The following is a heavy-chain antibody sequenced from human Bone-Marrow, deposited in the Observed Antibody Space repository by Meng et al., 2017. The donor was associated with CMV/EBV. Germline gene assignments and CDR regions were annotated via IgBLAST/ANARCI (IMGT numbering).Heavy chain of an antibody. CDR2: IIPIFGTA. V-gene: IGHV1-69*05. CDR3: ARYVIAAAGMGGDYYYGIDA. Sequence: SSVKVPCKASGGTFNRYAISWVRQAPGQGLEWMGGIIPIFGTANYAQKFQDRVTITTDEATSPAYMEVSSLSSEDTAVYFWARYVIAAAGMGGDYYYGIDAWGQGTTVTGSS. J-gene: IGHJ6*01. D-gene: IGHD6-13*01. CDR1: GGTFNRYA.